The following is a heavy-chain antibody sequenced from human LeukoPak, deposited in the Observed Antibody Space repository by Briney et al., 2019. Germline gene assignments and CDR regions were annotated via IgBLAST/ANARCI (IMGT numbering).Heavy chain of an antibody. D-gene: IGHD6-13*01. V-gene: IGHV4-4*02. J-gene: IGHJ4*02. CDR3: ARVEYSSSWFWGEIDY. Sequence: ETLSLTCAVSGGSISSSNWWSWVRQPPGKGLEWIGEIYHSGSTNYNPSLKSRVTISVDKSKNQFSLKLSSVTAADTAVYYCARVEYSSSWFWGEIDYWGQGTLVTVSS. CDR1: GGSISSSNW. CDR2: IYHSGST.